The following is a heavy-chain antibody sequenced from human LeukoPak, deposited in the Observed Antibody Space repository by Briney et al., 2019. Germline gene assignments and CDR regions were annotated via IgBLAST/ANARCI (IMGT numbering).Heavy chain of an antibody. J-gene: IGHJ4*02. V-gene: IGHV3-23*01. D-gene: IGHD3-10*01. CDR1: GFTFSSYA. CDR2: ISGSGGTT. CDR3: AKVAHYYGSGSYYEYYFDY. Sequence: PGGSLRLSCAASGFTFSSYAMSWVRQAPGKGLEWVSAISGSGGTTYYADSVKGRFTISRDNSKNTLYLQMSSLRAEDTAVYYCAKVAHYYGSGSYYEYYFDYWGQGTLVTVSS.